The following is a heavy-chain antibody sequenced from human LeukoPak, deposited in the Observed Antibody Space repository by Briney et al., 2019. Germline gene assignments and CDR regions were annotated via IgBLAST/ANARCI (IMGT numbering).Heavy chain of an antibody. CDR1: GGSFSGYY. J-gene: IGHJ6*03. V-gene: IGHV4-34*01. Sequence: SETLSLTCAVYGGSFSGYYWSWIRQPPGRGLEWIGEINRYGRHNYNPSFESRLTLAEDTSRHHFSLTLNCVTAADTALYSCARGVGDYDVYVSMDVWGKATPVIVSS. CDR2: INRYGRH. CDR3: ARGVGDYDVYVSMDV. D-gene: IGHD4-17*01.